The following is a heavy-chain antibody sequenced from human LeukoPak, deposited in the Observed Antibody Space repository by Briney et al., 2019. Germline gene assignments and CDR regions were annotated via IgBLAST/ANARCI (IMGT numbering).Heavy chain of an antibody. CDR3: AKDLNYYGSGSPDAFDI. Sequence: GGSLRLSCAASGFTVSSNYMSWVRQAPGKGLEWVSGIYSGGSTYYADSVKGRFTISRDNSKNTLYLQMNSLRAEDTAVYYCAKDLNYYGSGSPDAFDIWGQGTMVTVSS. D-gene: IGHD3-10*01. V-gene: IGHV3-53*01. CDR2: IYSGGST. J-gene: IGHJ3*02. CDR1: GFTVSSNY.